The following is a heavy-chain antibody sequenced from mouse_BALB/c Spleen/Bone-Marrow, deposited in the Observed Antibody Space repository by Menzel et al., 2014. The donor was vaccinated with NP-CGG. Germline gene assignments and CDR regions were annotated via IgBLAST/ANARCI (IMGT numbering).Heavy chain of an antibody. V-gene: IGHV2-9*02. CDR2: IWAGGST. CDR3: ARVGLRRTWFAY. D-gene: IGHD2-4*01. Sequence: VKLQESGPGLVAPSQSLSITCTVSGFSLTSYGIHWVRQPPGKGLEWLGVIWAGGSTNYNSALMSRLSISKDNSKSQVFLKMNSLQTDDTAMYYCARVGLRRTWFAYWGQGTLVTVSA. J-gene: IGHJ3*01. CDR1: GFSLTSYG.